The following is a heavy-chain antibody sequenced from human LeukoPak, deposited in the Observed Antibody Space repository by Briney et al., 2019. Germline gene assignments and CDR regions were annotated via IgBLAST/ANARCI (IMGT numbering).Heavy chain of an antibody. Sequence: GGSLRLSCAASGFTFSTYWMHWVRQAPGKGLGWVSRIKSDGSTKYADAVKGRFTISRDNAKKTLCLQMNSLRPEDTGVYYCARAPSEIGGYYPEYFRHWGQGTLVTVS. CDR2: IKSDGST. V-gene: IGHV3-74*01. J-gene: IGHJ1*01. CDR3: ARAPSEIGGYYPEYFRH. CDR1: GFTFSTYW. D-gene: IGHD3-3*01.